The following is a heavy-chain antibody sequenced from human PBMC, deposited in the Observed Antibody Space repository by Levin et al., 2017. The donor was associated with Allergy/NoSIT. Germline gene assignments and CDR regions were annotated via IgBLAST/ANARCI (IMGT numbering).Heavy chain of an antibody. CDR2: IYYSGST. V-gene: IGHV4-59*01. J-gene: IGHJ4*02. D-gene: IGHD3-16*01. CDR1: GGSISSYY. CDR3: ARTSERRGVMITFGSFDY. Sequence: SETLSLTCTVSGGSISSYYWSWIRQPPGKGLEWIGYIYYSGSTNYNPSLKSRVTISVDTSKNQFSLKLSSVTAADTAVYYCARTSERRGVMITFGSFDYWGQGTLVTVSS.